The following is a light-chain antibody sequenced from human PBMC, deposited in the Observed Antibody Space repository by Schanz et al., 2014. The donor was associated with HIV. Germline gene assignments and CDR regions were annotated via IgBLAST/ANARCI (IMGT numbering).Light chain of an antibody. J-gene: IGKJ2*01. CDR3: QQYVNVPYT. V-gene: IGKV1-33*01. Sequence: IQMTQSPSSLSASVGDRVTITCQASQDIINYLNWYQQKPGKAPKLLIYDASNLETGVSSRFSGSGSGTDFTFTISSLRPEDFGTYYCQQYVNVPYTFGQGTNLEIK. CDR2: DAS. CDR1: QDIINY.